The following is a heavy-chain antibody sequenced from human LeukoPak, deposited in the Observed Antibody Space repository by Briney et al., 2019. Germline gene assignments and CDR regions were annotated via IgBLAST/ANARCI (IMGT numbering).Heavy chain of an antibody. V-gene: IGHV1-2*02. CDR3: ARDREPPG. CDR1: IHTFTGYY. J-gene: IGHJ4*02. D-gene: IGHD1-14*01. Sequence: ASVKVSCKTSIHTFTGYYMHWVRQAPGQGLEWMGWINPNTGDTSFAQKFQGRVTLTRDTSISTAYMELSSLRSEDTAVYYCARDREPPGWGQGTLVTVSS. CDR2: INPNTGDT.